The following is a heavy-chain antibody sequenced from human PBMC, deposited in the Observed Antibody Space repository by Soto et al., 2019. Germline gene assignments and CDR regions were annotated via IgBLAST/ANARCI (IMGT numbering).Heavy chain of an antibody. CDR3: AKGGQLLSEGGGY. V-gene: IGHV3-9*01. J-gene: IGHJ4*02. D-gene: IGHD2-2*01. Sequence: EVQLVESGGGLVQPGRSLRLSCAASGFTFDDYAMHWVRQAPGKGLEWVSGISWNSGSIGYADSVKGRFTISRDNAKNSLCLQMNSLRAGDTALYYCAKGGQLLSEGGGYWGQGTLVTVSS. CDR1: GFTFDDYA. CDR2: ISWNSGSI.